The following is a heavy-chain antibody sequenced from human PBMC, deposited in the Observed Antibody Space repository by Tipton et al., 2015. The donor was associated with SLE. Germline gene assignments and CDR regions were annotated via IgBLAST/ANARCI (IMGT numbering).Heavy chain of an antibody. J-gene: IGHJ2*01. CDR2: IHSTGRTM. Sequence: SLRLSCAASGFSFHDYEMNWVRQAPGKGLEWVSYIHSTGRTMYYADSVKGRFTISRDNAKNSLYLQMNSLRAEDTAVYYCARARGVLGGSGWYFELWGRGTLVTVSS. CDR1: GFSFHDYE. CDR3: ARARGVLGGSGWYFEL. D-gene: IGHD4/OR15-4a*01. V-gene: IGHV3-48*03.